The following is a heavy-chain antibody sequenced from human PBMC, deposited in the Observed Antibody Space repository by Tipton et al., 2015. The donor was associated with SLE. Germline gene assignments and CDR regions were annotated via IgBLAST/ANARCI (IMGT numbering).Heavy chain of an antibody. CDR1: GGSISSHY. CDR3: ARDYYDSSGDAFDI. D-gene: IGHD3-22*01. Sequence: TLSLTCAVSGGSISSHYWSWIRQPPGKGLEWIGYIYYSGSTNYNPSLKSRVTISVDTSKNQFSLKLSSVTAADTAVYYCARDYYDSSGDAFDIWGQGTMVTVSS. J-gene: IGHJ3*02. V-gene: IGHV4-59*11. CDR2: IYYSGST.